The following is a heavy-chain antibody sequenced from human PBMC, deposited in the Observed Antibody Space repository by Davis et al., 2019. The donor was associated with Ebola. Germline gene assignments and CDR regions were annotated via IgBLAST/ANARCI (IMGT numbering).Heavy chain of an antibody. CDR2: IYHSGST. J-gene: IGHJ6*04. CDR3: ARIIIAAAGTYYYYYGMDV. CDR1: GGSISSSSYY. D-gene: IGHD6-13*01. Sequence: MPSETLSLTCTVSGGSISSSSYYWGWIRQPPGKGLEWIGSIYHSGSTYYNPSLKSRVTISVDTSKNQFSLKLSSVTAADTAVYYCARIIIAAAGTYYYYYGMDVWGKGTTVTVSS. V-gene: IGHV4-39*07.